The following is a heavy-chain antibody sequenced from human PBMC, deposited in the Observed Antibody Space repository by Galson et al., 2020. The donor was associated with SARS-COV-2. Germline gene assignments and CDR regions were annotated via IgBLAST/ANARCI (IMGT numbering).Heavy chain of an antibody. V-gene: IGHV4-39*07. J-gene: IGHJ4*02. CDR2: IYYSGST. CDR3: ARDIFYEVTIFGVVNFGPNFDY. D-gene: IGHD3-3*01. CDR1: GGSISSSSYY. Sequence: SETLSLTCTVSGGSISSSSYYWGWIRQPPGKGLEWIGSIYYSGSTYYNPSLKSRVTISVDTSKNQFSLKLSSVTAADTAVYYCARDIFYEVTIFGVVNFGPNFDYWGQGTLVTVSS.